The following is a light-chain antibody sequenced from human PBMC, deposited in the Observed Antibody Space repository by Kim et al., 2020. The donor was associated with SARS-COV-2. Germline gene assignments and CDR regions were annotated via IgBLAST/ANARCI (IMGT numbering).Light chain of an antibody. CDR2: DVS. J-gene: IGLJ2*01. Sequence: QSALTQPASVSGSPGQSITISCTATSSDVGGYNYVSWYQQHPGKAPKLMIYDVSKRPSGVSNRFSGSTSGNTASLTISGLQAEDEADYYCSSYTSSSTYVGFGGGTRLTVL. CDR1: SSDVGGYNY. CDR3: SSYTSSSTYVG. V-gene: IGLV2-14*01.